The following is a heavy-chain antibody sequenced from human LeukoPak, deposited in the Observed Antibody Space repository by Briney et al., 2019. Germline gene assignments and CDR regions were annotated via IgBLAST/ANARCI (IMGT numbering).Heavy chain of an antibody. Sequence: ASVKVSCKASGYIFTDYYMHWVRQAPGQELGWMGRINPNSGGTNYAQKFQGRVTMTRDTSISTAYTELGRLRSDDTAVYYCARGETTVTYFDYWGQGTLVTVSS. V-gene: IGHV1/OR15-1*01. CDR2: INPNSGGT. D-gene: IGHD4-17*01. J-gene: IGHJ4*02. CDR1: GYIFTDYY. CDR3: ARGETTVTYFDY.